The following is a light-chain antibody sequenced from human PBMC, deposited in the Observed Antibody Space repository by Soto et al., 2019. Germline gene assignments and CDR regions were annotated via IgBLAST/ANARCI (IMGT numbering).Light chain of an antibody. V-gene: IGKV3-20*01. CDR1: QSVSSSY. J-gene: IGKJ4*01. CDR2: GAS. Sequence: ESVLTQSPGTLSLSPGERATLSCRASQSVSSSYLAWYQQKPGQAPRLLIYGASSRATGIPDRFSGSGSGTDFNLTISRLEPEDVAVYYCQQYGRSPSTFGGGPKVEIK. CDR3: QQYGRSPST.